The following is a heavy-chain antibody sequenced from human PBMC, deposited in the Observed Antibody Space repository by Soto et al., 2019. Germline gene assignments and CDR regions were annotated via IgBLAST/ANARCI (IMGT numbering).Heavy chain of an antibody. CDR3: ARGTRATQYYYYFYGMDV. Sequence: LSLTCTVSGGSISTYYWTWIRQPPGKGLEWIGYISYSGSTNYNPSLKSRLTISLNTSKKHFSLKLSSVTAADTAVYYCARGTRATQYYYYFYGMDVWGQGTTVTVSS. CDR1: GGSISTYY. CDR2: ISYSGST. V-gene: IGHV4-59*01. J-gene: IGHJ6*02.